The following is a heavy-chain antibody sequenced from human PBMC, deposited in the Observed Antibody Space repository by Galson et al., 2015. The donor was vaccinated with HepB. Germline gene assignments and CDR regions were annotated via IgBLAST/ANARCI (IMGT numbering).Heavy chain of an antibody. J-gene: IGHJ4*02. CDR2: ISSSSSYI. CDR1: GFTFSSYS. CDR3: ARDLMSFRYCSGGSCRDPDY. D-gene: IGHD2-15*01. V-gene: IGHV3-21*01. Sequence: SLRLSCAASGFTFSSYSMNWVRQAPGKGLEWVSSISSSSSYIYYADSVKGRFTISRDNAKNSLYLQMNSLRAADTAVYYCARDLMSFRYCSGGSCRDPDYWGQGTLVTVSS.